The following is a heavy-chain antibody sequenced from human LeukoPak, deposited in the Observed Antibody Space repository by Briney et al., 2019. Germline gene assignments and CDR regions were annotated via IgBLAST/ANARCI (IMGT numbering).Heavy chain of an antibody. CDR2: ISYDGGNK. J-gene: IGHJ4*02. CDR3: ARDQLAYSGYDTLFHY. V-gene: IGHV3-30*04. CDR1: GFIFNNYA. D-gene: IGHD5-12*01. Sequence: GGSLRLSCAGSGFIFNNYAMHWVRQAPGKGLEWVAVISYDGGNKYYADSVKGRFTISRDNSKNTLDLQMGSLRAEDTAVYYCARDQLAYSGYDTLFHYWGQGTLVTVSS.